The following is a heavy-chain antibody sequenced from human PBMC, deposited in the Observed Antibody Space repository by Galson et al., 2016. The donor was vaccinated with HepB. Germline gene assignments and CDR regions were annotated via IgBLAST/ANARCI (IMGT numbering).Heavy chain of an antibody. Sequence: SETLSLTCTVSGGSISHYSWSWIRQPPGKGLEWIGYIYYSGNTNYNPSLKSRVTISVDTYKNQFSLKLSSVTAADTAVYYCARGSYSFLYYWGQGTLVTVPS. D-gene: IGHD5-18*01. V-gene: IGHV4-59*01. CDR2: IYYSGNT. J-gene: IGHJ4*02. CDR1: GGSISHYS. CDR3: ARGSYSFLYY.